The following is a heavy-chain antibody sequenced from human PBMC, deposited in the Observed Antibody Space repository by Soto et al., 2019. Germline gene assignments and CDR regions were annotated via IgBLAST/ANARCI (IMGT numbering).Heavy chain of an antibody. CDR2: INTDGSNT. CDR1: GLTFNRYW. D-gene: IGHD2-15*01. CDR3: XREFCSGGNCYTYYFDP. Sequence: GGSLRLSCAASGLTFNRYWMHWVRHAPGKGLVWVSHINTDGSNTNYADSVKGRFTISRDNAKSTLFLQMNSLRDEDTAVYYCXREFCSGGNCYTYYFDPWGQGIPVTVSS. J-gene: IGHJ5*02. V-gene: IGHV3-74*01.